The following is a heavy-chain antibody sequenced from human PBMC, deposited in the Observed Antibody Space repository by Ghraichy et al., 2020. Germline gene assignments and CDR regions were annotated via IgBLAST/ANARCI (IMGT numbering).Heavy chain of an antibody. CDR3: GKALYYYDSSGYPPGY. V-gene: IGHV3-23*01. Sequence: GESLNISCAASGFTFGSYAMSWVRQAPGKGLEWVSGISGSGGSTYYADYVKGRFTISRDNSKSTLFLQMNSLGAEDTAVYYCGKALYYYDSSGYPPGYWGQGTLVTVSS. CDR2: ISGSGGST. D-gene: IGHD3-22*01. J-gene: IGHJ4*02. CDR1: GFTFGSYA.